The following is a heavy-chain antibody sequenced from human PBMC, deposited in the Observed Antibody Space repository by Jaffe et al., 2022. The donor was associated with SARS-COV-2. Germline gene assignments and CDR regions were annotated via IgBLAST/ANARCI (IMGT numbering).Heavy chain of an antibody. CDR2: INAGNGNT. D-gene: IGHD1-26*01. CDR1: GYTFTSYA. J-gene: IGHJ2*01. Sequence: QVQLVQSGAEVKKPGASVKVSCKASGYTFTSYAMHWVRQAPGQRLEWMGWINAGNGNTKYSQKFQGRVTITRDTSASTAYMELSSLRSEDTAVYYCAREGGGSYWGGYFDLWGRGTLVTVSS. V-gene: IGHV1-3*01. CDR3: AREGGGSYWGGYFDL.